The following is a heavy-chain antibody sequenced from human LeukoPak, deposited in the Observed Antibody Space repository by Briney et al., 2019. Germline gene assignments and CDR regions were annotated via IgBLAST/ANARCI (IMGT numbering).Heavy chain of an antibody. Sequence: TGRSLRLSCAASGFTFSSYAMHWVRQAPGKGLEWVAVISYDGSNKYYADPVKGRFTISRDNSKNTLYLQMNSLRAEDTAMYYCARDLDEGFWSGLWSFDYWGQGTLVTVSS. J-gene: IGHJ4*02. CDR3: ARDLDEGFWSGLWSFDY. CDR2: ISYDGSNK. D-gene: IGHD3-3*01. CDR1: GFTFSSYA. V-gene: IGHV3-30-3*01.